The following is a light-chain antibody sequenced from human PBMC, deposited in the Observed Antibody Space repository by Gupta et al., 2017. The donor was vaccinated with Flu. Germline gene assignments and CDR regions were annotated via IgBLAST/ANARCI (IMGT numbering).Light chain of an antibody. CDR3: MQSGNFRT. CDR1: QSLLHSNGMTY. J-gene: IGKJ1*01. V-gene: IGKV2D-29*01. CDR2: EVS. Sequence: DIVMTQTPPPLPFTLGQAASISCRSSQSLLHSNGMTYFCWYVQKPGQPPQLLIYEVSKRFSGVPDRFSGRGSGTDFTLQISRVEAEDVGIYYCMQSGNFRTFGQGTKVEIK.